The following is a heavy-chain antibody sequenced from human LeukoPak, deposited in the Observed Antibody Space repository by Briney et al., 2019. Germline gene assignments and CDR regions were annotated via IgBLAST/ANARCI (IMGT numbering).Heavy chain of an antibody. CDR1: GFTFSDYG. J-gene: IGHJ4*02. V-gene: IGHV3-33*01. D-gene: IGHD3-10*01. Sequence: GSLRLSCAASGFTFSDYGIHWVRQAPGKGLEWVAVIWPDGSNKYYADSVKGRFTISRDDSKNTLYLQMNNLRAEDTALYYCVRASGPFDYWGQGTLVTVSS. CDR2: IWPDGSNK. CDR3: VRASGPFDY.